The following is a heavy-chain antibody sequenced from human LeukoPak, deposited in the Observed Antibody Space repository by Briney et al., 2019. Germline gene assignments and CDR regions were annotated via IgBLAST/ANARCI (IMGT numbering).Heavy chain of an antibody. CDR3: AKDPGKVSTNPDADY. CDR1: GFTFSSYA. D-gene: IGHD1-14*01. V-gene: IGHV3-23*01. J-gene: IGHJ4*02. Sequence: PGGSLRLSCAASGFTFSSYAMSWVRQAPGKGLEWVSAISGSGGSTYYADSVKGRFTISRDNSKNTLYLQMNSLRAEDTAVYYCAKDPGKVSTNPDADYWGQGTLVTVSS. CDR2: ISGSGGST.